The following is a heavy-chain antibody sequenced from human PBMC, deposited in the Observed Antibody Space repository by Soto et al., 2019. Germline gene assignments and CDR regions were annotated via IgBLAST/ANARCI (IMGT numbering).Heavy chain of an antibody. V-gene: IGHV4-4*02. CDR3: AKRSLRRLRFVETH. J-gene: IGHJ4*02. D-gene: IGHD3-3*01. CDR1: GDSFSNTNW. Sequence: SETLSLTCSVSGDSFSNTNWWSWVRQPPGKGLEWIGEIYHSGSTNYNPSLRSRVTISLDKSKNQFSLNLTSVTAADTAFYYCAKRSLRRLRFVETHWGQGTLVTVSS. CDR2: IYHSGST.